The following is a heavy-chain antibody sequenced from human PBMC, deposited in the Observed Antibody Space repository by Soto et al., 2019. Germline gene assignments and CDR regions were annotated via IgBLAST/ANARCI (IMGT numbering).Heavy chain of an antibody. V-gene: IGHV1-69*06. J-gene: IGHJ4*02. D-gene: IGHD3-22*01. CDR1: GGTFSSYA. CDR2: IIPIFGTA. Sequence: GASVKVSCKASGGTFSSYAISWVRQAPGQGLEWMGGIIPIFGTANYAQKFQGRVTITADKSTSTAYMELSSLRSEDTAVYYCARIYDSSGYYPGSPIFDYWGQGTLVTVSS. CDR3: ARIYDSSGYYPGSPIFDY.